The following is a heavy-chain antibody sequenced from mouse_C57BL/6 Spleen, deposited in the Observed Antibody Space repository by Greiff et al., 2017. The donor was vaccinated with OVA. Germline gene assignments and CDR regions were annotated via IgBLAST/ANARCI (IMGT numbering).Heavy chain of an antibody. CDR3: ARCEDYYCYGYFDV. CDR1: GFTFSDYG. Sequence: EVMLVESGGGLVQPGGSLKLSCAASGFTFSDYGMAWVRQAPRKGPEWVAFISNLAYSIYYADTVTGRVTISRENAKNTLYLEMSSLRSEDTAMYYCARCEDYYCYGYFDVWGTGTTVTVSS. D-gene: IGHD2-1*01. J-gene: IGHJ1*03. V-gene: IGHV5-15*01. CDR2: ISNLAYSI.